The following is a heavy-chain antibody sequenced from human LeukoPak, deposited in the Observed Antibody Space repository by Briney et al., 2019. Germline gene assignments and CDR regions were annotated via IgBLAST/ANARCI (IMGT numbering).Heavy chain of an antibody. J-gene: IGHJ3*02. CDR1: GFTFSSYA. CDR2: ITGSCSYI. V-gene: IGHV3-21*01. Sequence: PGGSLRLSCAASGFTFSSYAMSWVRQAPGKGLEWVSSITGSCSYIHYADSVRGRFTISRDNAKESLFLEMNSLRAEDTAVYYCARDSSYYYGSGRGAFDIWGQGTMVTVSS. CDR3: ARDSSYYYGSGRGAFDI. D-gene: IGHD3-10*01.